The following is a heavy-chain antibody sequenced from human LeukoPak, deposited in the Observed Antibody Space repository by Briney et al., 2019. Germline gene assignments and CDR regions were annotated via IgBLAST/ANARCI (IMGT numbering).Heavy chain of an antibody. CDR2: IIPIFGTA. V-gene: IGHV1-69*01. CDR1: GGTFSSYA. D-gene: IGHD3-22*01. CDR3: ARDNYYDSSGYYYGGVGYMDV. Sequence: GASVKVSCKASGGTFSSYAISWVRQAPGQGLEWMGGIIPIFGTANYAQKFQGRVTITADESTSTAYMELSSLRSEDTAVYYCARDNYYDSSGYYYGGVGYMDVWGKGTTVTISS. J-gene: IGHJ6*03.